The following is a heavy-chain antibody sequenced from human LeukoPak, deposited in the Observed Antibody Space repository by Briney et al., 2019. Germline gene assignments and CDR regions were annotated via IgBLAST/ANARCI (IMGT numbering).Heavy chain of an antibody. V-gene: IGHV4-39*01. CDR3: ASSTSGSYYLGGYYFDY. CDR1: GGSISSSSYY. D-gene: IGHD1-26*01. Sequence: PSETLSLTCTVSGGSISSSSYYWGWIRQPPGKGLEWIGSIYYSGSTYYNPSLKSRVTISVDTSKNQFSLKLSSVTAADTAVYYCASSTSGSYYLGGYYFDYWGQGTLVTVSS. J-gene: IGHJ4*02. CDR2: IYYSGST.